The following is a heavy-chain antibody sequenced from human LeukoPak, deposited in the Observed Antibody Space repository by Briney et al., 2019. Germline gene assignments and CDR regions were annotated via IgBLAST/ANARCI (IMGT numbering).Heavy chain of an antibody. Sequence: GASVKVSCKASSYTFTRYGISWVRQAPGQGLEWMGWISGYNGNTNYAQKFQGRVSMTADTSTSTAYMEVSSLRSEDMAVYYCARGRGYSYGFIEPTFYFDYWGQGTLVTVSS. CDR2: ISGYNGNT. CDR3: ARGRGYSYGFIEPTFYFDY. V-gene: IGHV1-18*03. CDR1: SYTFTRYG. J-gene: IGHJ4*02. D-gene: IGHD5-18*01.